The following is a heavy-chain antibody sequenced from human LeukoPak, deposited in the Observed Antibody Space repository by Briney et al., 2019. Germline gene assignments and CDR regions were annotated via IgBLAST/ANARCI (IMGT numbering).Heavy chain of an antibody. CDR3: ARLSYCSSTSCYLGYYYYYIDV. CDR2: INPNSGGT. CDR1: GYTFTGYY. J-gene: IGHJ6*03. D-gene: IGHD2-2*01. V-gene: IGHV1-2*02. Sequence: ASVKVSCKASGYTFTGYYMHWVRQAPGQGLEGMGWINPNSGGTNYAQKFQDRVTMTRDTSISTAYMELSRLRSDDTAVYYCARLSYCSSTSCYLGYYYYYIDVWGKGTTVIVSS.